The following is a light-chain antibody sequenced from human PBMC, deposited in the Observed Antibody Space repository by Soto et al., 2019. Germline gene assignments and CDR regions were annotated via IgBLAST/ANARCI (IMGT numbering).Light chain of an antibody. Sequence: IQMTQSPSTLSASVGDRVTITCRASQSISSWLAWYQQKPGKAPKLLIYKASTLESGVPSRFSGSGSGTEFTLTISSLQPDDFATYYCQQYNSDSQTFGQGTKV. CDR1: QSISSW. CDR2: KAS. CDR3: QQYNSDSQT. V-gene: IGKV1-5*03. J-gene: IGKJ1*01.